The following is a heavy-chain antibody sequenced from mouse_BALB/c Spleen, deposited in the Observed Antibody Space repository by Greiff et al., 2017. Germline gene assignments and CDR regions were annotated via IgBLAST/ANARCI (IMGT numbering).Heavy chain of an antibody. D-gene: IGHD2-4*01. CDR3: ARGGDYPDAMDY. CDR1: GFTFSSYA. J-gene: IGHJ4*01. V-gene: IGHV5-6-5*01. CDR2: ISSGGST. Sequence: DVKLVESGGGLVKPGGSLKLSCAASGFTFSSYAMSWVRQTPEKRLEWVASISSGGSTYYPDSVKGRFTISRDNARNILYLQMSSLRSEDTAMYYCARGGDYPDAMDYWGQGTSVTVSS.